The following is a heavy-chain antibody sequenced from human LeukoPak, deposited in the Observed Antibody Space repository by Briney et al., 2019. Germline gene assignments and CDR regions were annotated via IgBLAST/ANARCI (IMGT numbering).Heavy chain of an antibody. CDR3: ARDDYFDWTPNTWFDP. V-gene: IGHV3-20*03. D-gene: IGHD3-9*01. CDR1: GFTFDDXX. J-gene: IGHJ5*02. Sequence: GGSXXLXXXXXGFTFDDXXXSWVRQARGKGXGWGAGIXCYCSLTVYAHSLKLRFTISRDNAKTSLYLQMNSLRAEDTALYYCARDDYFDWTPNTWFDPWGQGTLVTVSS. CDR2: IXCYCSLT.